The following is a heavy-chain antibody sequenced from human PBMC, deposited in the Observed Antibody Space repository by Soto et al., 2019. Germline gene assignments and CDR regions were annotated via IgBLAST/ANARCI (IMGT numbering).Heavy chain of an antibody. CDR3: ARHGYNYGGGYFDY. CDR1: GGSISSYY. CDR2: IYYSGST. V-gene: IGHV4-59*08. J-gene: IGHJ4*02. D-gene: IGHD5-18*01. Sequence: SETLSLTCTVSGGSISSYYWSWIRQPPGKGLEWIGYIYYSGSTNYNPSLKSRVTISVDTSKNQFSLKLNSVTAADTAVYYCARHGYNYGGGYFDYWGQGTLVTVSS.